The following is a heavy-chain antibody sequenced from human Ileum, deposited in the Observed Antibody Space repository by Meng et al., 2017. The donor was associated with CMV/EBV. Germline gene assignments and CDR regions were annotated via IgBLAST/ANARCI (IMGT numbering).Heavy chain of an antibody. Sequence: GESLKISCAASGFAFGSYAMSWVRQAPGKGLEWVSVISAGGGRTYYADPVKGRFTISRDNSKNTLYLQMNDLRAEDTAVYYCAKTGCSDMSCYYFDSWGQGTLVTVSS. D-gene: IGHD3-3*01. J-gene: IGHJ4*02. CDR2: ISAGGGRT. CDR1: GFAFGSYA. V-gene: IGHV3-23*01. CDR3: AKTGCSDMSCYYFDS.